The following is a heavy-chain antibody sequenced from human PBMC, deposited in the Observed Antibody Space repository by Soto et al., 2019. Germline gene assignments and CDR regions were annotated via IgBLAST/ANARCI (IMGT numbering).Heavy chain of an antibody. D-gene: IGHD6-19*01. V-gene: IGHV3-11*05. Sequence: QVQLVESGGGLVKPGGSLRLSCAASGFTFSDYYMSWIRQAPGKGLEWVSYISSSSSYTNYADSVKGRFTISRDNSKNSRYLQMNSLRAEDTAVYYCAREKPPLIAVAGRGPVDYWGQGTLVTVSS. CDR2: ISSSSSYT. CDR1: GFTFSDYY. CDR3: AREKPPLIAVAGRGPVDY. J-gene: IGHJ4*02.